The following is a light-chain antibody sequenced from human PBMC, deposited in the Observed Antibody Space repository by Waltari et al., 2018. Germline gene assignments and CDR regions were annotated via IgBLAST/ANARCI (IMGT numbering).Light chain of an antibody. Sequence: DIQVTQSPSSVSASVGDRVTITCRARQGISSWLAWYQQKPGKAPKVLIHTASSLQSAVPSRFSGSGSGTDFTLTISGLQHEDFATYYCQQGYIFPFTFGLGTKVE. V-gene: IGKV1-12*01. CDR2: TAS. J-gene: IGKJ2*01. CDR3: QQGYIFPFT. CDR1: QGISSW.